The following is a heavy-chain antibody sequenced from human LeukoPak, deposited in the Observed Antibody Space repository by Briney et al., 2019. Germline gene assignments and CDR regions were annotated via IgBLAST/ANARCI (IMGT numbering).Heavy chain of an antibody. CDR1: GGSISSYY. J-gene: IGHJ4*02. CDR2: IYYSGST. D-gene: IGHD1-26*01. CDR3: ARGAVTGFDH. V-gene: IGHV4-59*01. Sequence: SETLSLTCTVSGGSISSYYWSWIRQSPGKGLEWIGYIYYSGSTYYNPSLQSRVTISPDTSKNRFSLKLSSLTAADTAVYYCARGAVTGFDHWGQGTLVTVSS.